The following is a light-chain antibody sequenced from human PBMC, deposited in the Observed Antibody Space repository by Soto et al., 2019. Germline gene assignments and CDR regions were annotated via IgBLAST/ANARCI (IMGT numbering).Light chain of an antibody. CDR3: SSFTTSNTQL. CDR1: SSDVGGYNY. Sequence: QSALTQPASVSGSPGQSITISCTGTSSDVGGYNYVSWYQQHPGKAPKLMIYEVSNRPSGASHRFSGSKSGNTASLTISGLLAEDEADYYCSSFTTSNTQLFGTGTKVTVL. J-gene: IGLJ1*01. V-gene: IGLV2-14*01. CDR2: EVS.